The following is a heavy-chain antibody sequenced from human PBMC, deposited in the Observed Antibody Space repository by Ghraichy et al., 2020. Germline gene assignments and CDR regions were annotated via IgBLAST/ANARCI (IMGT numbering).Heavy chain of an antibody. Sequence: GGSLRLSCSASGFTFSSYAMHWVRQAPGKGLEYVSAISSNGGTIYYADSVKDRFTISRDNSKNTLYLQMSSLRAEDTAVYYCVKAGVNNWNARTKRFDYWGQGTLVTVSS. CDR3: VKAGVNNWNARTKRFDY. CDR2: ISSNGGTI. J-gene: IGHJ4*02. D-gene: IGHD1-1*01. V-gene: IGHV3-64D*06. CDR1: GFTFSSYA.